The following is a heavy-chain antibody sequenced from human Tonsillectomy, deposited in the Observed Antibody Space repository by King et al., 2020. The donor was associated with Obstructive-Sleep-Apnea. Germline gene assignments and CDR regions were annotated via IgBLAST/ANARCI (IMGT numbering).Heavy chain of an antibody. CDR1: GFTFSSYS. J-gene: IGHJ4*02. CDR3: AGSSYYYDSSGYLFDY. D-gene: IGHD3-22*01. CDR2: ISTSSSYI. Sequence: DVQLVESGGGLVKPGGSLRLSCAASGFTFSSYSMNWVRQAPGKGLEWVSSISTSSSYIYYADSLKGRFTISRDNAKNSLYLQMNSLRAEDTAVYYCAGSSYYYDSSGYLFDYWGQGTLVTVSS. V-gene: IGHV3-21*01.